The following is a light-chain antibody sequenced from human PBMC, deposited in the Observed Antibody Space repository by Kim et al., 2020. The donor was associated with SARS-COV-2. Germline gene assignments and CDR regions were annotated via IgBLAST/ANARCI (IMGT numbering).Light chain of an antibody. CDR3: CSYADGNIYV. CDR1: SSDVGSYTL. V-gene: IGLV2-23*01. Sequence: QSALTQPASVSGFPGQSITISCIGSSSDVGSYTLVSWYQHHPGKVPKLIIYEATKRPSGISDRFFGSQSGRTASLRISGLQGDDEADYYCCSYADGNIYVFGSGTRVTVL. J-gene: IGLJ1*01. CDR2: EAT.